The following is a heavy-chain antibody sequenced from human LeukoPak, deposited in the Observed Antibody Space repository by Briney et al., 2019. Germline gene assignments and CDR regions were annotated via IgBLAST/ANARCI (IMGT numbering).Heavy chain of an antibody. Sequence: GGSLRLSCVASGFTFSDHYMDWVRQAPGKGLEWVGRIRDKANRYTIEYAASVKGKYTVSRDDSKNSLYLQMNSLSTEDTAVYYCTFFGGIDYWGQGTLVTVSS. CDR1: GFTFSDHY. CDR3: TFFGGIDY. J-gene: IGHJ4*02. D-gene: IGHD3-3*01. V-gene: IGHV3-72*01. CDR2: IRDKANRYTI.